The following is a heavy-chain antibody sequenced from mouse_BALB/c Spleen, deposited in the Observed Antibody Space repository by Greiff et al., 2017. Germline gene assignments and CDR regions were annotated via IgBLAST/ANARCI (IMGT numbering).Heavy chain of an antibody. V-gene: IGHV14-3*02. CDR2: IDPANGNT. Sequence: VQLQQSGAELVKPGASVKLSCTASGFNIKDTYMHWVKQRPEQGLEWIGRIDPANGNTKYDPKFQGKATITADTSSNTAYLQLSSLTSEDTAVYYCAREALNWAYFDYWGQGTTLTVSS. J-gene: IGHJ2*01. CDR1: GFNIKDTY. D-gene: IGHD4-1*01. CDR3: AREALNWAYFDY.